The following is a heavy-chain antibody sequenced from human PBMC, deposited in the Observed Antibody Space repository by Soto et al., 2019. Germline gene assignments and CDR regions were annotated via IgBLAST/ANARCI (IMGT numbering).Heavy chain of an antibody. Sequence: QLQLQESGSGLVEPSQTLSLTCAVSGGSISSGGYSWSWIRQPPGKGLEWIGYIYHSGNTHYSQALKSRVTMSVDKSKNHFSVMLTSVTAADTAIYYCARVGSGWYAPLDYWGQGTLVTVSS. CDR2: IYHSGNT. CDR1: GGSISSGGYS. CDR3: ARVGSGWYAPLDY. D-gene: IGHD6-19*01. J-gene: IGHJ4*02. V-gene: IGHV4-30-2*01.